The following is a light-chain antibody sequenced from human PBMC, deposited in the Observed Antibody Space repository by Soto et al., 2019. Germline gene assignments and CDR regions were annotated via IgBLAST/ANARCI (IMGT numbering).Light chain of an antibody. CDR1: QSVSSSY. CDR3: QQYDSSSYT. V-gene: IGKV3-20*01. J-gene: IGKJ2*01. CDR2: GAS. Sequence: EIVLTQSPGTLSLSPGERATLSCRASQSVSSSYLAWYQQKPGQAPRLLIFGASTRATDTPDRFSGSGSGTDFTLTISRLEPEDFAVYYCQQYDSSSYTFGQGTKLQIK.